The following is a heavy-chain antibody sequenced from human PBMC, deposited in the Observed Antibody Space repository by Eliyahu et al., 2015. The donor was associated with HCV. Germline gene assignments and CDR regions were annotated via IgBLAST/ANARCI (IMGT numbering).Heavy chain of an antibody. D-gene: IGHD5-12*01. CDR2: IYTSGST. CDR3: ATYSGYLGYFDY. V-gene: IGHV4-61*02. Sequence: QVQLQESGPGLVKPSQTLSLTCXXSGGXISXGSYYWSXIRQXAGKGLEWIGRIYTSGSTNYNPSLKSRVTISVDTSKNQFSLKLSSVTAADTAVYYCATYSGYLGYFDYWGQGTLVTVSS. J-gene: IGHJ4*02. CDR1: GGXISXGSYY.